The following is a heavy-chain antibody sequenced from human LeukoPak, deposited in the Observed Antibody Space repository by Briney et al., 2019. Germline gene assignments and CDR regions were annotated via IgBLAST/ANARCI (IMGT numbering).Heavy chain of an antibody. V-gene: IGHV1-69*13. Sequence: ASMKVSCKASGGTFSSYAISWVRQAPGQGLEWMGGIIPIFGTANYAQKFQGRVTITADESTSTAYMELSSLRSEDTAVYYCARVPSLFGVGATDYFDYWGQGTLVTVSS. CDR2: IIPIFGTA. CDR1: GGTFSSYA. J-gene: IGHJ4*02. CDR3: ARVPSLFGVGATDYFDY. D-gene: IGHD1-26*01.